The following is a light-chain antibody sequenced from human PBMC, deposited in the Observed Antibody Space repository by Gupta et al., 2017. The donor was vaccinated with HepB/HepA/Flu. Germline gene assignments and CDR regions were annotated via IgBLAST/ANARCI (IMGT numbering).Light chain of an antibody. CDR1: QSVTNNY. J-gene: IGKJ2*04. V-gene: IGKV3-20*01. CDR2: AAS. Sequence: GTLSLSPGERAILSCRASQSVTNNYLAWYQQKFGQAPRLLIYAASVRASDIPDRFGGSGSGTDFTLTISRLEPEDFAVYYCEQYGRTPCSFGQGTKVEI. CDR3: EQYGRTPCS.